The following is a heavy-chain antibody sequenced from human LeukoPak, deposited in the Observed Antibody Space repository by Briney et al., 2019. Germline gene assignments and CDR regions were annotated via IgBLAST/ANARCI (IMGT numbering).Heavy chain of an antibody. CDR1: GYTFTGYY. Sequence: GASVKVSCTASGYTFTGYYMHWVRQAPGQGLEWMGLINCGDGYTNYAQKFQGRVSVTADTSSSTLYMELRSLRTEDTAIYYCARDRGGSYSIDYWGQGTLVTVSS. D-gene: IGHD3-16*01. CDR3: ARDRGGSYSIDY. V-gene: IGHV1-46*01. CDR2: INCGDGYT. J-gene: IGHJ4*02.